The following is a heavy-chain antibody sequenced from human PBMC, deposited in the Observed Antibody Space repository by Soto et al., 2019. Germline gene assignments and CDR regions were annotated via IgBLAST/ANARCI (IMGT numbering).Heavy chain of an antibody. Sequence: QVQLVESGGGVVQPGRSLRLSCAASGFTFSSYGMHWVRQAPGKGLEWVAVIWYDGSNKYYADSVKGRFTISRDNSKNTLYLQMNRRRAEHTAVYYCARESYYDSSGYPSEYFQHWGQGTLVTVSS. D-gene: IGHD3-22*01. V-gene: IGHV3-33*01. CDR1: GFTFSSYG. CDR3: ARESYYDSSGYPSEYFQH. CDR2: IWYDGSNK. J-gene: IGHJ1*01.